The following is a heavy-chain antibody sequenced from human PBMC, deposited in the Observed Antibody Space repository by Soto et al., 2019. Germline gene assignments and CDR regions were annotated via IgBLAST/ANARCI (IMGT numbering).Heavy chain of an antibody. CDR1: GGTFSSYA. Sequence: SVKVSWKASGGTFSSYAISWVRQAPGQGLEWMGGIIPIFGTANYAQKFQGRVTITADESTSTAYMELSSLRSEDTAVYYCARDQGYSRGGAGYYYGMDVWGQGTTVTVSS. J-gene: IGHJ6*02. CDR3: ARDQGYSRGGAGYYYGMDV. CDR2: IIPIFGTA. D-gene: IGHD5-18*01. V-gene: IGHV1-69*13.